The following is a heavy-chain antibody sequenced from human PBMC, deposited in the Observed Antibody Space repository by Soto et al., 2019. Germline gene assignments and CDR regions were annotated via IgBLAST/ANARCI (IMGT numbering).Heavy chain of an antibody. D-gene: IGHD7-27*01. CDR2: IYYSGST. CDR1: GGSISSYY. V-gene: IGHV4-39*01. J-gene: IGHJ4*02. CDR3: ARRWGYSFDY. Sequence: QLQLQESGPGLVKPSETLSLTCTVSGGSISSYYWGWIRRPPGKGLEWIGSIYYSGSTYYNPSLXSRVXIXLDTSKTQFSLKLSSVTAADTAVYYCARRWGYSFDYWGQGTLVTVSS.